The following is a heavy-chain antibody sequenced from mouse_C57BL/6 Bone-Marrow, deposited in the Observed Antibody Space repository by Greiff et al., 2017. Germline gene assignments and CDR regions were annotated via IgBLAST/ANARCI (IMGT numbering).Heavy chain of an antibody. CDR3: ARSARFAY. J-gene: IGHJ3*01. Sequence: QVQLQQSGAELVKPGASVKLSCKASGYTFTSYWMHWVKQRPGHGLEWIGLIHPNSGSTNYNEKFKSKATLTVDKSSSTAYMQRSSLTSEDSAVYYCARSARFAYWGQGTLVTVSA. CDR2: IHPNSGST. V-gene: IGHV1-64*01. CDR1: GYTFTSYW.